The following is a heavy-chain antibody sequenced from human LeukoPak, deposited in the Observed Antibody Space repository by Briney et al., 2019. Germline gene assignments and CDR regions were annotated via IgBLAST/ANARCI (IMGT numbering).Heavy chain of an antibody. V-gene: IGHV3-7*04. CDR2: IKQDGSKK. J-gene: IGHJ4*02. D-gene: IGHD5-24*01. CDR1: GFPFSSYW. Sequence: GGSLRLSCVASGFPFSSYWMTWVRQAPGKGLEWMANIKQDGSKKSYVDSVKGRFTISRDNAKNSLYLQMNSLRAEDTAIYYCTRVGYIDEGIDYWGQGTLVTVSS. CDR3: TRVGYIDEGIDY.